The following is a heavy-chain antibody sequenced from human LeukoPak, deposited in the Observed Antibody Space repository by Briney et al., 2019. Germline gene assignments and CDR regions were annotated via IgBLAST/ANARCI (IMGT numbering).Heavy chain of an antibody. V-gene: IGHV3-30*18. D-gene: IGHD2-15*01. CDR3: AKALFGYCSGGSCWGGFDY. CDR1: GFTFSSYG. Sequence: GRSLRLSCAASGFTFSSYGMHWVRQAPGKGLEWVAVISYDGSNKYYADSVKGRFTISRDNSKNTLYLQMNSLRAEDTAVYYCAKALFGYCSGGSCWGGFDYWGQGTLVTVSS. J-gene: IGHJ4*02. CDR2: ISYDGSNK.